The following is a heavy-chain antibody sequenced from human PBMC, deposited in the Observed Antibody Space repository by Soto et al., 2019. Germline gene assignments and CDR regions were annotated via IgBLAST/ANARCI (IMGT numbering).Heavy chain of an antibody. CDR1: GFSVSSEY. CDR2: IYSGGST. Sequence: DVQLVESGGGLIQPGGSLRLSCAASGFSVSSEYMSWVRQGLGKGLEWVSVIYSGGSTYYAGSLKGRFTISRDTSTNTLHLQMNSLSADDTAVYYCARDDGELLNYYYYGMDVWGQGTTVTVSS. CDR3: ARDDGELLNYYYYGMDV. J-gene: IGHJ6*02. V-gene: IGHV3-53*01. D-gene: IGHD1-26*01.